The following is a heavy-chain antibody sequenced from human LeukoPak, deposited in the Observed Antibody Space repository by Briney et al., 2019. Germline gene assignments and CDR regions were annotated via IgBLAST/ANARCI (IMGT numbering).Heavy chain of an antibody. V-gene: IGHV3-30*02. CDR3: AKDLARPTSPRVYGLDF. D-gene: IGHD3-10*01. CDR2: IRNHGNDE. J-gene: IGHJ3*01. Sequence: GGSLRLSCAASGFTFSSNGMHWVRQAPRKGLEWVAMIRNHGNDEYHADSVKGRFSVSRDNANNYVYLQMGSLGPEDTALYYCAKDLARPTSPRVYGLDFWGQGTVVTVSS. CDR1: GFTFSSNG.